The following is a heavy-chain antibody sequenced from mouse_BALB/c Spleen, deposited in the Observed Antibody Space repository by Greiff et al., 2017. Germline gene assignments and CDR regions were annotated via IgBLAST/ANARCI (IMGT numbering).Heavy chain of an antibody. V-gene: IGHV1-9*01. CDR2: ILPGRGST. D-gene: IGHD1-1*01. Sequence: VQLQQSGAELMKPGASVKISCKATGYTFSSYWIEWVKQRPGHGLEWIGEILPGRGSTNYNEKFKGKATFTADTSSNTAYMQLSSLTSEDSAVYYCARDYGSNYAMDYWGQGTSVIVSS. CDR1: GYTFSSYW. CDR3: ARDYGSNYAMDY. J-gene: IGHJ4*01.